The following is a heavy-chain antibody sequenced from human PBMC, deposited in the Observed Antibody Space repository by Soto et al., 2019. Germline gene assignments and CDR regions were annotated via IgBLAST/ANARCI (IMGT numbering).Heavy chain of an antibody. J-gene: IGHJ3*01. CDR1: GFTFSYYW. CDR3: ARADRGAFDL. V-gene: IGHV3-74*01. Sequence: PGESLKISCAASGFTFSYYWMHWVRQAPGKGLVWVSRIHSDGSSTTYADFVKDRFIISRDNARNTVDLQMNSVRVEDTAVYYRARADRGAFDLSGHGTVITVSS. CDR2: IHSDGSST. D-gene: IGHD1-26*01.